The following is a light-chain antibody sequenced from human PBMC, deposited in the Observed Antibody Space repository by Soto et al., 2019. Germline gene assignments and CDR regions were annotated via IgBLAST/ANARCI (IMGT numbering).Light chain of an antibody. J-gene: IGKJ1*01. CDR2: AAS. V-gene: IGKV1-27*01. CDR3: QKYNSAPWT. Sequence: DIQMTQSPSSLSASVGDRVTITCRASQVINNYLAWYQQKPGKVPKLLIYAASTLQSGVPFRCSGSGSGKDFTLTISSQHPEYVTTYYCQKYNSAPWTFGQGTKVEIK. CDR1: QVINNY.